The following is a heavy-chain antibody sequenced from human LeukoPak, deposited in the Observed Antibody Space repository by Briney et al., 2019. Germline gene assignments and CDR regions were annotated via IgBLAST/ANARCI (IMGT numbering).Heavy chain of an antibody. D-gene: IGHD3-16*01. CDR2: IRYDESNE. V-gene: IGHV3-30*02. CDR3: VKDSSWMGEYYFDY. CDR1: GFTFSNYG. J-gene: IGHJ4*02. Sequence: GGSLRLSCAASGFTFSNYGMHWVRQAPGKGLEWVAFIRYDESNEYYADSVKGRFTISRDNSKNTLYLQMNSLRADDTAVYYCVKDSSWMGEYYFDYWGQGTLVTVSS.